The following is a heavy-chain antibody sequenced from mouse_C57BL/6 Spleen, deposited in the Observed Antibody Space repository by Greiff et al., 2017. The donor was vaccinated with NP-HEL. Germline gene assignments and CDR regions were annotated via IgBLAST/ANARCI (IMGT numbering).Heavy chain of an antibody. Sequence: QVQLQQPGAELVMPGASVKLSCKASGYTFTSYWMHWVKQRPGQGLEWIGEIDPSDSYTNYNQKFKGRFTLSVDNTSSTAYMQHSSLTSEDSAVYYCARKWDVYFDYWGQGTTLTVSS. V-gene: IGHV1-69*01. CDR3: ARKWDVYFDY. D-gene: IGHD4-1*01. CDR2: IDPSDSYT. CDR1: GYTFTSYW. J-gene: IGHJ2*01.